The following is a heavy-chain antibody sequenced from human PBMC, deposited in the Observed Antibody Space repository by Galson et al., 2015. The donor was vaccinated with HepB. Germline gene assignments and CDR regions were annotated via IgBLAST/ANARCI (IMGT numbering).Heavy chain of an antibody. Sequence: SLRLSCAASGFTFSRYGMHWVRQAPGKGLEWVAFIRSDGSNEYYEDSVKGRFTISRDNSKNTLCLQMNRLRAEDTAVYYCARDFSGSENYYYYDMDVWGQGTTVTVSS. CDR1: GFTFSRYG. J-gene: IGHJ6*02. CDR3: ARDFSGSENYYYYDMDV. V-gene: IGHV3-30*02. CDR2: IRSDGSNE. D-gene: IGHD3-10*01.